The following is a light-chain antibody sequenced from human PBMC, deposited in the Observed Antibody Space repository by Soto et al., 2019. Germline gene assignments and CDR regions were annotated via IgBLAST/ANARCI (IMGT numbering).Light chain of an antibody. Sequence: EIVMTQSPATLSVSPGERATLSCRASQSVSSNLAWYQQKPGQAPTILIYSASTRATGIPPRFSGNGSGTEFTLTISSLQSEDFAVYYCQQYNNWLTFGPGTKVDIK. CDR3: QQYNNWLT. CDR1: QSVSSN. V-gene: IGKV3-15*01. CDR2: SAS. J-gene: IGKJ3*01.